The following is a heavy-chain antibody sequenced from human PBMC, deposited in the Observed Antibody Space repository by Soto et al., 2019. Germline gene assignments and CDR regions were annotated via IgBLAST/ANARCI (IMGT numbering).Heavy chain of an antibody. J-gene: IGHJ4*02. V-gene: IGHV1-69*02. CDR3: ARVIAAAADFDY. CDR2: IIPIIGII. CDR1: GGTFSTHT. Sequence: SVKVSCKASGGTFSTHTITWVRQAPGQGLEWMGRIIPIIGIINYAQKFQGRVTITADKSTSTAYMELSSLRSDDTAVYYCARVIAAAADFDYWGQGTLVTVSS. D-gene: IGHD6-13*01.